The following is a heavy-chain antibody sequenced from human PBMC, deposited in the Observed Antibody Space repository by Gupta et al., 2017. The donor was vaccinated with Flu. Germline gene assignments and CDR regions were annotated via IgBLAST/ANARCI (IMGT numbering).Heavy chain of an antibody. V-gene: IGHV1-46*01. D-gene: IGHD1-26*01. Sequence: MHWVRQAPGQGLECMGIINPSDGFTLYAQKFQDRVTLTRDTSTSTVYMGLSSLRYEDTAIYYCARDHSTDNSAWWFDPWGQGTLVTVSS. CDR3: ARDHSTDNSAWWFDP. CDR2: INPSDGFT. J-gene: IGHJ5*02.